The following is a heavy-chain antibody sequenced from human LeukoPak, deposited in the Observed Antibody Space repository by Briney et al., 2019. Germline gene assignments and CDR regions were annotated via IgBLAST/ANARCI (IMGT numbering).Heavy chain of an antibody. V-gene: IGHV4-34*01. CDR3: ARGGNVLVVTQKRKKPLDL. CDR1: DGPFGGYY. D-gene: IGHD3-22*01. CDR2: INHFGNT. J-gene: IGHJ5*02. Sequence: SETLSLTCAVSDGPFGGYYWTWIRQPPGGAPEWIGEINHFGNTNYNPSLKSRVTISVDTSKKEFSLHLTSVTAADTAVYYCARGGNVLVVTQKRKKPLDLWGQGTLVTVSS.